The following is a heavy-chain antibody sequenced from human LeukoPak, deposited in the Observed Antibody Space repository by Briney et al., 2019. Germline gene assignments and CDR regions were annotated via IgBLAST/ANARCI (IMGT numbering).Heavy chain of an antibody. CDR2: IVSNGDST. CDR1: GFTFSRYG. CDR3: VKDRYVDY. V-gene: IGHV3-64D*09. Sequence: PGGSLRLSCSASGFTFSRYGMHWVRQAPGKGLEYVSAIVSNGDSTYYADSVKGRFTISRDNAKNTLYLQMSSLRAEDTAVYYCVKDRYVDYWGQGTLVTVSS. D-gene: IGHD3-16*01. J-gene: IGHJ4*02.